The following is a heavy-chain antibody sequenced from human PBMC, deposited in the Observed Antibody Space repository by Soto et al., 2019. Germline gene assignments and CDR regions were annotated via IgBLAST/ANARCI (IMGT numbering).Heavy chain of an antibody. CDR1: GGTFSSYA. J-gene: IGHJ6*02. CDR2: IIPIFGTA. V-gene: IGHV1-69*12. CDR3: ARDPYSGYDWPSYYGMDV. Sequence: QVQLVQSGAEVKKPGSSVKVSCKASGGTFSSYAISWVRQAPGQGLEWMGGIIPIFGTANYAQKFQGRVTITADESTSTAYMELSSLRSEDTAVYYCARDPYSGYDWPSYYGMDVWGQGTTVTVSS. D-gene: IGHD5-12*01.